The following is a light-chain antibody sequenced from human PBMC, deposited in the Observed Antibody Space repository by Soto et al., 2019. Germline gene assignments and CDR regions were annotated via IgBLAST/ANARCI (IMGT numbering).Light chain of an antibody. V-gene: IGLV2-14*01. CDR1: SSDVGGYNY. J-gene: IGLJ3*02. Sequence: QSALTQPASVSGSPGQSITISCTGTSSDVGGYNYVSWYQQHPGKAPKLMIYEVSNRPSGVSNRFSGYKSVNTASLTISGLQDEDEADYDCSSYTSSSTRVFGGGTKLTLL. CDR2: EVS. CDR3: SSYTSSSTRV.